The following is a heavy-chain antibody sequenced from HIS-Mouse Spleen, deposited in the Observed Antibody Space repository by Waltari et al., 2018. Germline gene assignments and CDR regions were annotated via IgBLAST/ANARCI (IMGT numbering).Heavy chain of an antibody. CDR3: AREIPYSSSWYDWYFDL. V-gene: IGHV3-9*01. CDR1: GFPFEGYA. CDR2: ISWNSGSI. D-gene: IGHD6-13*01. Sequence: EVQLVVSGGGLVQPGRSLRRPCAASGFPFEGYAMHWVGQAPGKGLEWVSGISWNSGSIGYADSVKGRFTITRDNAKNSLYLQMNSLRAEDTALYYCAREIPYSSSWYDWYFDLWGRGTLVTVSS. J-gene: IGHJ2*01.